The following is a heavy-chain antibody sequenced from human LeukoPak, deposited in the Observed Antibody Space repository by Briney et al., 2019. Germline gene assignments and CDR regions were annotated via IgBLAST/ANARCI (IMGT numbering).Heavy chain of an antibody. CDR1: GYTLTELS. Sequence: ASVKVSCKVSGYTLTELSMHWVRQAPGKGLEWMGGFDPEDGETIHAQKFQGRVTMTRDTSISTAYMELSRLRSDDTAVYYCARDKDIVLMVYAIPFWFDPWGQGTLVTVSS. V-gene: IGHV1-24*01. D-gene: IGHD2-8*01. CDR3: ARDKDIVLMVYAIPFWFDP. CDR2: FDPEDGET. J-gene: IGHJ5*02.